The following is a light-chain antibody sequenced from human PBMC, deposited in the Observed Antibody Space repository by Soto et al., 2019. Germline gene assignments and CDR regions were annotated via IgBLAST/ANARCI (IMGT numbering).Light chain of an antibody. J-gene: IGKJ4*01. CDR3: QQRSNGLT. Sequence: EIVLTQSPATLSLSPGERATLSCRARQSVSSYLAWYQQKPGQAPRLLIYDASNRATVIPARFSGSVSGTDFTITISSLEPEDFAVYYCQQRSNGLTFGGGTKVEIK. CDR1: QSVSSY. CDR2: DAS. V-gene: IGKV3-11*01.